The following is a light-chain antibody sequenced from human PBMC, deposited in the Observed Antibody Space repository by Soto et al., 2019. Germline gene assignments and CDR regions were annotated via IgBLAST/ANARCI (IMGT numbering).Light chain of an antibody. Sequence: QSALTQPASVSGSPGQSITISFNGTSSDIGGFNYVSWYQQHPGKAPTLIIYEVSNRPSGISHRFSGSKSGDTASLTISGLQAEDEADYYCSSFTNTTTLVLFGGGTKVTVL. J-gene: IGLJ2*01. CDR3: SSFTNTTTLVL. CDR2: EVS. CDR1: SSDIGGFNY. V-gene: IGLV2-14*03.